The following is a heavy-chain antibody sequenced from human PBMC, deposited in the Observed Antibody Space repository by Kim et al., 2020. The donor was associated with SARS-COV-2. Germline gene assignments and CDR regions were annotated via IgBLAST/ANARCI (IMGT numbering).Heavy chain of an antibody. V-gene: IGHV4-30-2*01. CDR1: GGSINAGGFS. Sequence: SETLSLTCAVSGGSINAGGFSWSWIRQPPGKGLEWIGHIHYTGNTYHNPSLNSRATISVDRSKNQFSLKLTSVTAADTAVYYCARASWFGDDTRNWFDLWGRGNLVTVSS. J-gene: IGHJ5*02. CDR2: IHYTGNT. CDR3: ARASWFGDDTRNWFDL. D-gene: IGHD3-10*01.